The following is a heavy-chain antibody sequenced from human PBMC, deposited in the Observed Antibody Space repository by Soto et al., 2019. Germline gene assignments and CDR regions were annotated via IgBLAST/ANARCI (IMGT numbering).Heavy chain of an antibody. J-gene: IGHJ5*02. V-gene: IGHV4-34*01. CDR2: INHSGST. CDR3: ARGKKRPYSSIGNWFDP. CDR1: GGSFSGYY. D-gene: IGHD6-13*01. Sequence: PSETLSLTCAVYGGSFSGYYWSWIRQPPGKGLEWIGEINHSGSTNYNSSLKSRVTISVDTSKNQFSLKLSSVTAADTAVYYCARGKKRPYSSIGNWFDPWGQGTLVTVSS.